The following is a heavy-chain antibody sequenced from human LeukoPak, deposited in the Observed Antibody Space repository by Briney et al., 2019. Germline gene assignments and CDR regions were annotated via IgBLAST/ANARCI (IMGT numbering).Heavy chain of an antibody. CDR2: ISGGRGSP. J-gene: IGHJ4*02. Sequence: GGSLRLSCAASGFTFSSYAMSWVRQAPGKGLEWVASISGGRGSPFYADSVKGRFTISRDNSKNTLYLQMNSLRAEDTALYYCANRSPYYFDSWGQGTLVTVSS. CDR1: GFTFSSYA. V-gene: IGHV3-23*01. CDR3: ANRSPYYFDS.